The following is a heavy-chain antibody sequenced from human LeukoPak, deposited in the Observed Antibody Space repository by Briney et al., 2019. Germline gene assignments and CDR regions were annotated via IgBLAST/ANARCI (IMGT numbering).Heavy chain of an antibody. CDR2: ISGSGGST. CDR3: ARNWDYSSFDS. CDR1: GFTFSSYA. Sequence: GSLRPSCAASGFTFSSYAMSWVRQAPGKGLEWVSAISGSGGSTYYADSVKGRFTISRDNSKNTLYLQMSSLRAEDTAVYYCARNWDYSSFDSWGQGTLVTVSS. D-gene: IGHD3-16*01. V-gene: IGHV3-23*01. J-gene: IGHJ4*02.